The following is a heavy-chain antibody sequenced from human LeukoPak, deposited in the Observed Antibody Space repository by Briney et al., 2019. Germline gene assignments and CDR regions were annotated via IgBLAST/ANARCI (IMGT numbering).Heavy chain of an antibody. CDR3: ARVFLERLTSGYFDS. J-gene: IGHJ4*02. D-gene: IGHD3-3*01. V-gene: IGHV3-7*04. CDR1: GFTFSNAW. CDR2: INPDGSEK. Sequence: PGGSLRLSCAASGFTFSNAWMSWVRQAPGKGLERVAKINPDGSEKYYVDSVKGRFTISRDNPKNTLYLQMNSLSDDDTAVYYCARVFLERLTSGYFDSWGQGTLVTVSP.